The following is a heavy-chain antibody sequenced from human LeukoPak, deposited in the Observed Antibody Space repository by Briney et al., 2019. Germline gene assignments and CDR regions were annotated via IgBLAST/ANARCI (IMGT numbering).Heavy chain of an antibody. Sequence: PSETLSLTCTVSGGSISSGSYYWSWIRQPAGKGLEWIGRIYTSGSTNYNPSLKSRVTISVDTSKNQFSLKLSSVTAADTAVYYCARDVQYSWDFDYWGQGTLVTVSS. CDR3: ARDVQYSWDFDY. J-gene: IGHJ4*02. D-gene: IGHD5-18*01. CDR2: IYTSGST. V-gene: IGHV4-61*02. CDR1: GGSISSGSYY.